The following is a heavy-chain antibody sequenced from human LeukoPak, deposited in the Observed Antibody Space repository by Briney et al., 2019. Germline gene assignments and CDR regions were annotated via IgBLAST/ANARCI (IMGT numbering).Heavy chain of an antibody. CDR1: GFTFSDYE. J-gene: IGHJ4*02. CDR2: ISNSGEYT. D-gene: IGHD1-1*01. V-gene: IGHV3-23*01. CDR3: ARWTWNYDY. Sequence: GGSLKLSCAASGFTFSDYEMDWVRQAPGKGLEWVSAISNSGEYTLYADSVKGRFTISRDNSKNTVYLQMNSLRAEDTALYYCARWTWNYDYWGQGTLVTVSS.